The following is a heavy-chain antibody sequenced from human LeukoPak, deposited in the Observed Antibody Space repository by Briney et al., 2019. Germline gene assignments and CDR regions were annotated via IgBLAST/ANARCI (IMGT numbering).Heavy chain of an antibody. V-gene: IGHV3-74*01. D-gene: IGHD6-13*01. CDR2: IRSDGSDT. Sequence: GGSLRLSCAASGFTFSDTWMHWVRQAPGEGLVWVSRIRSDGSDTRYAESVKGRFTISRDNAKNSLYLQMNSLRVEDTAVYYCASRPYSSTWFDYWGQGTLVTVSS. CDR3: ASRPYSSTWFDY. CDR1: GFTFSDTW. J-gene: IGHJ4*02.